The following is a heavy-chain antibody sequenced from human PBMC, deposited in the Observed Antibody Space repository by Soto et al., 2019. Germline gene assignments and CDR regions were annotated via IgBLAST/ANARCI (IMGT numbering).Heavy chain of an antibody. CDR2: ISSSGSTI. V-gene: IGHV3-48*03. CDR1: GFTFSSYE. CDR3: ASVLNYCSSTSCQHYYYYGMDV. D-gene: IGHD2-2*01. Sequence: GGSLRLSCAASGFTFSSYEMNWVRQAPGKGLEWVSYISSSGSTIYYADSVKGRFTISRDNAKNSLYLQMNSLRAEDTAVYYCASVLNYCSSTSCQHYYYYGMDVWGQGTTVTVSS. J-gene: IGHJ6*02.